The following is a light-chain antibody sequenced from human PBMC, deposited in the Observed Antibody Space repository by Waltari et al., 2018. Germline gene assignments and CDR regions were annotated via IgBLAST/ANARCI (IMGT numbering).Light chain of an antibody. CDR2: GAS. V-gene: IGKV3-20*01. J-gene: IGKJ1*01. CDR1: PSVSRA. CDR3: QHYVRLPAT. Sequence: EVVLTQSPGTLSLSPGERATLSCRANPSVSRALAWYQQKPGQAPRLLIYGASISATGIPDRFSGSGSGTEFSLTISRREPADSAMYYCQHYVRLPATFGQGTKVEIK.